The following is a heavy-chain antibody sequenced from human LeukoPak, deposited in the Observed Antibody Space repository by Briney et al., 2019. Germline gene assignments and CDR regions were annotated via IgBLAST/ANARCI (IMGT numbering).Heavy chain of an antibody. D-gene: IGHD3-3*01. CDR1: GYTITNYW. Sequence: GASLKISCNCSGYTITNYWISLVRPMPGKVLEWMWNIDPSDSYTSYSPSFQGHVTISADKSISAAFLQWSSLKASDTAMYYCARHSHYDFWSGYLDYWGLGTLVTVSS. V-gene: IGHV5-10-1*01. CDR3: ARHSHYDFWSGYLDY. CDR2: IDPSDSYT. J-gene: IGHJ4*02.